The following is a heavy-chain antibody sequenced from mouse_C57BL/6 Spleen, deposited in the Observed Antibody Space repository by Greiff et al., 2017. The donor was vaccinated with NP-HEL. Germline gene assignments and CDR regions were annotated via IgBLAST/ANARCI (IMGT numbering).Heavy chain of an antibody. CDR3: ARWQGRAFDY. CDR2: IHPNSGST. V-gene: IGHV1-64*01. J-gene: IGHJ2*01. CDR1: GYTFTSYW. Sequence: QVQLKQPGAELVKPGVSVKLSCKASGYTFTSYWMHWVKQRPGQGLEWIGMIHPNSGSTNYNEKFKSKATLTVDKSSSTAYMQLSSLTSEDSAVYYCARWQGRAFDYWGQGTTLTVSS. D-gene: IGHD3-1*01.